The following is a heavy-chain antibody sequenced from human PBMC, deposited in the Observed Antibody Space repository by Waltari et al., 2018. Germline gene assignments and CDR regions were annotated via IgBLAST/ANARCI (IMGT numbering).Heavy chain of an antibody. D-gene: IGHD5-18*01. CDR1: GGSFSGYY. CDR3: ARTSGYSYGTDY. Sequence: QVQLPQWGAGLLKPSETLSLTCAVYGGSFSGYYWSWIRQPPGKGLEWMGEINHSGSTNYNPSLKSRVTISVDTSKNQFSLKLRSVTAADTAVYYCARTSGYSYGTDYWGEGTLVTVSS. J-gene: IGHJ4*02. V-gene: IGHV4-34*01. CDR2: INHSGST.